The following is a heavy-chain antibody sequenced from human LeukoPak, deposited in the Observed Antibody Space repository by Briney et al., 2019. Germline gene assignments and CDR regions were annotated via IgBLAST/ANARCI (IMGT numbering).Heavy chain of an antibody. CDR1: GYTFTGYY. V-gene: IGHV1-2*02. CDR2: INPSSGGT. Sequence: ASVKVSCKASGYTFTGYYMHWVRQAPGQGLEWMGWINPSSGGTNYAQKFQGRVTMTRDTSISTAYMELSRLRSDDTAVYYCARAARSEQLAYDYWGQGTLVTVSS. CDR3: ARAARSEQLAYDY. D-gene: IGHD6-6*01. J-gene: IGHJ4*02.